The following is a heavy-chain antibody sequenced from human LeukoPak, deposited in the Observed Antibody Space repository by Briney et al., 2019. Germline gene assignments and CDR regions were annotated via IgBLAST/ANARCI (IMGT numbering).Heavy chain of an antibody. J-gene: IGHJ5*02. CDR2: IYTSGST. Sequence: SETLSLTCTVSGGSISSYFWTWIRQPAGKGLEWIGHIYTSGSTNFNPSLKSRVTMSVDTSKNQFSLKLTSVTAADTAVYYCARVDGSRSGGSCPSGNWFDPWGQGTLVTVSS. CDR1: GGSISSYF. D-gene: IGHD2-15*01. V-gene: IGHV4-4*07. CDR3: ARVDGSRSGGSCPSGNWFDP.